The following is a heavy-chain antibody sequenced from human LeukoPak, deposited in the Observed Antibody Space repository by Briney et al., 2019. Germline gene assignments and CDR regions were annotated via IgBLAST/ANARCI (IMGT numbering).Heavy chain of an antibody. CDR3: ARAPTTVVTPRSCYFDY. D-gene: IGHD4-23*01. CDR2: INTNTGNP. J-gene: IGHJ4*02. V-gene: IGHV7-4-1*02. Sequence: GASVKVSCKASGYTFTNYAMNWVRQAPGQGLEWMGWINTNTGNPTYAQGFTGRFVFSLDTSVSTAYLQIRSLKAEDTAVYYCARAPTTVVTPRSCYFDYWGQGTLVTVSS. CDR1: GYTFTNYA.